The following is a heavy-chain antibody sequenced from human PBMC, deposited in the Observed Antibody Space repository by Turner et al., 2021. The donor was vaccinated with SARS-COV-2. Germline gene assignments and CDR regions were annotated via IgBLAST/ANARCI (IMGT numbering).Heavy chain of an antibody. CDR1: GFTFSCYS. D-gene: IGHD2-2*01. CDR2: NGSSSNYI. J-gene: IGHJ6*02. CDR3: ARDNRPVVVPAAKRAGSYYYGMDV. Sequence: EFQLVESGGGLVKPGGFLSFSCAAFGFTFSCYSSNWVYQVPGKGWKMITDNGSSSNYIYYADAVKSRFDKSRDNAKSSLNQQMSSQRAEDTAVYYCARDNRPVVVPAAKRAGSYYYGMDVWGQETTVTVSS. V-gene: IGHV3-21*01.